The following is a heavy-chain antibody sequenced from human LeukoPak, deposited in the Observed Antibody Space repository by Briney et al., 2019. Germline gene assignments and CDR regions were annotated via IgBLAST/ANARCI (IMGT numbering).Heavy chain of an antibody. D-gene: IGHD6-19*01. CDR2: ISYDGSNK. Sequence: GGSLRLSCAASGFTFSAYGMHWVRQAPGKGLEWVAIISYDGSNKYYPDSVKGRFTISRDDSKNTLYLQMNSLRTEDTAVYYCAKELTRPNRPVAGLNYWGQGTLATVSS. J-gene: IGHJ4*02. CDR1: GFTFSAYG. V-gene: IGHV3-30*18. CDR3: AKELTRPNRPVAGLNY.